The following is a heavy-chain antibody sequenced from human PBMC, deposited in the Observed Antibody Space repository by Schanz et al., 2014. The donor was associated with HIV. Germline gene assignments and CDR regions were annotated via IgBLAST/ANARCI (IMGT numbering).Heavy chain of an antibody. J-gene: IGHJ6*02. D-gene: IGHD3-3*02. CDR3: AKSPIFGDVIFYGMDV. V-gene: IGHV1-69*01. CDR1: GGPFSSYA. Sequence: QVQLVQSGAEVKKPGSSVKVSCKASGGPFSSYAISWVRQAPGQGLEWMGGMIPSFRLRTYAQKFQGRVTIAADESASTAYMELNSLRSDDTAVYYCAKSPIFGDVIFYGMDVWGQGTTVTVSS. CDR2: MIPSFRLR.